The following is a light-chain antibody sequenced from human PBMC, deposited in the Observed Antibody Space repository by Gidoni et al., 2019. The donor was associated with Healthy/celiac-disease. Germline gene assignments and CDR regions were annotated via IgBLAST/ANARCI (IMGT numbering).Light chain of an antibody. CDR1: QSISSY. J-gene: IGKJ2*01. V-gene: IGKV1-39*01. CDR2: AAS. Sequence: DIQITQSPSSLSASVGDRVTIACRASQSISSYLNWYQQKPGKAPKLLIYAASSLQSGVPSRFSGSGSGTDFTLTISSLQPEDFATYYCQHSYSTPPTFGQGTKLQIK. CDR3: QHSYSTPPT.